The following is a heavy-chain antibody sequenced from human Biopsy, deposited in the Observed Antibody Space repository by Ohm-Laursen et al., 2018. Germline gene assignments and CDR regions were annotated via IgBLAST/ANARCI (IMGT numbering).Heavy chain of an antibody. CDR1: GGSVSSNVAY. V-gene: IGHV4-39*01. CDR3: ARHPTGFWFDP. CDR2: IFYSGIT. J-gene: IGHJ5*02. Sequence: TLSLTCPVSGGSVSSNVAYWAWIRQPPGKGLESIGSIFYSGITYYNPSLQSRVTMSVDTSKNQFSLNLTSGTAADTAVYYCARHPTGFWFDPWGQGTLVSVSS.